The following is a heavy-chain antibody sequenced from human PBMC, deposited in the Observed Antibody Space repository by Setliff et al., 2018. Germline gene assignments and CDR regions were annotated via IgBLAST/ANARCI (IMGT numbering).Heavy chain of an antibody. CDR3: ARGRAGHSGH. D-gene: IGHD6-19*01. CDR2: IYYSGST. V-gene: IGHV4-59*11. CDR1: GGSISSHY. Sequence: PSETLSLTCTVSGGSISSHYWSWIRQPPGKGLEWIGYIYYSGSTNYNPSLKSRVSMSLDTSKNQFSLKLSSVTAADTAVYYCARGRAGHSGHWGQGTLVTVSS. J-gene: IGHJ4*02.